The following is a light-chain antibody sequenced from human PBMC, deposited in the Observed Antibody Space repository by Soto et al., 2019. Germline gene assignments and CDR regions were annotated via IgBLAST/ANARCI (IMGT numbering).Light chain of an antibody. J-gene: IGKJ1*01. V-gene: IGKV3-11*01. CDR2: QTS. CDR3: HQRQSWPRT. CDR1: QYINTR. Sequence: EIVLTQSPATLSSFPVDRVTLSCMASQYINTRLAWYQHRPGQAPRLLIYQTSIRAAGIPARFSASGNGTDFTLTISDVQTEDFAVYYCHQRQSWPRTFGQGTKVDIK.